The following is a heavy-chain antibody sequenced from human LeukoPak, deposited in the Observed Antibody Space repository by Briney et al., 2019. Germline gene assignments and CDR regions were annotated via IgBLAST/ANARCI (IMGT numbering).Heavy chain of an antibody. J-gene: IGHJ5*02. Sequence: PGGSLRLSCAASGFTFSSYAMSWVRQAPGKGLEWVSAISGSGGSTCYADSVKGRFTISRDNSKNTLYLQMNSLRAEDTAVYYCAKDRSWDSSGYYYARVYNWFDPWGQGTLVTVSS. D-gene: IGHD3-22*01. V-gene: IGHV3-23*01. CDR3: AKDRSWDSSGYYYARVYNWFDP. CDR2: ISGSGGST. CDR1: GFTFSSYA.